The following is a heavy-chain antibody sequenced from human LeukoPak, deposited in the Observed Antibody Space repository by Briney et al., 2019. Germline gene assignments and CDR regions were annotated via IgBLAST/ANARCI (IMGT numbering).Heavy chain of an antibody. V-gene: IGHV3-66*01. CDR2: IYSGGST. Sequence: PGVSLRLSCAASGFTVSSNYMNWVRQAPGKGLEWVSVIYSGGSTYYTDSVKGRLTISRDNSKNTLYLQMNSLRVEDTAVYYCARFNYYDSSGHFDYWGQGTLVTVSS. CDR3: ARFNYYDSSGHFDY. D-gene: IGHD3-22*01. J-gene: IGHJ4*02. CDR1: GFTVSSNY.